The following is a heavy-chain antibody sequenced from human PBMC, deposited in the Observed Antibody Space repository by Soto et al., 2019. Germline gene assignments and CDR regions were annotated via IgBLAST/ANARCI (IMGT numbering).Heavy chain of an antibody. V-gene: IGHV1-69*08. CDR2: IIPILGIA. Sequence: QVQLVQSGAEVKKPGSSVKVSCKASGGTFSSYTISWVRQAPGQGLEWMGRIIPILGIANYAQKFQGRVTITADKSTSTAYMELSSLRSEDTAVYYCARDISYYDIVTGYPKGDNAFDIWGQGTMVTVSS. CDR1: GGTFSSYT. J-gene: IGHJ3*02. D-gene: IGHD3-9*01. CDR3: ARDISYYDIVTGYPKGDNAFDI.